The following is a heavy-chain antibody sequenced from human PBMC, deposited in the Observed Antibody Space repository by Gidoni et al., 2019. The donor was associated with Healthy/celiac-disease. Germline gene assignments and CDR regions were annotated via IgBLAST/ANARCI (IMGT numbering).Heavy chain of an antibody. Sequence: QVQLVQSGAAVKKPGSSVKVSCKASGGTFSSYAISWVRQAPGHGLEWMGGIIPILGTANYAQKFQGRVTITADESTSTAYMELSSLRSEDTAVYYCARISRQWLFPGWFDPWGQGTLVTVSS. J-gene: IGHJ5*02. V-gene: IGHV1-69*01. CDR3: ARISRQWLFPGWFDP. D-gene: IGHD6-19*01. CDR1: GGTFSSYA. CDR2: IIPILGTA.